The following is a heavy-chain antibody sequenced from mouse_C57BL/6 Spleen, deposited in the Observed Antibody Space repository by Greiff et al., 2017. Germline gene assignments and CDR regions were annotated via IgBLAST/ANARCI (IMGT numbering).Heavy chain of an antibody. D-gene: IGHD5-5*01. CDR1: GYAFSSSW. Sequence: QVQLQQSGPELVKPGASVKISCKASGYAFSSSWMNWVKQRPGKGLEWIGRIYPGDGDTNYNGKFKGKATLTADKSSSTAYMQLSGLTAEDSAVCFCAKGLPGFAYWGQGTLVTFSA. CDR3: AKGLPGFAY. J-gene: IGHJ3*01. CDR2: IYPGDGDT. V-gene: IGHV1-82*01.